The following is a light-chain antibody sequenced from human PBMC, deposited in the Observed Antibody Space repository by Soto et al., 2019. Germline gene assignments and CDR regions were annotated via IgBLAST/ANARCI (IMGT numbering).Light chain of an antibody. CDR1: QSVTSNH. Sequence: EIVLTQSPGSLSLSPRERATLSCRASQSVTSNHLAWYQQKPGQAPRLLIYGASRRAAGIPDRFSGSGSGTDFTLTISRLEPEDFAVYYCQQYNNWPPYTFGQGTKLEIK. CDR3: QQYNNWPPYT. J-gene: IGKJ2*01. V-gene: IGKV3-20*01. CDR2: GAS.